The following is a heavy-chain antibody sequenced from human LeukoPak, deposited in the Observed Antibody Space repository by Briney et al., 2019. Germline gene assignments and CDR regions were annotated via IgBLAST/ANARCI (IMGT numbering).Heavy chain of an antibody. Sequence: RSLRLSCAASGFTFSSYGMHWVRQAPGKGLEWVAVISYDGSNKYYADSVKGRFTISRDNSKNTLYLQMNSLRAEDTAVYYCAKDREYYDFWSCYYAPSGYWGQGTLVTVSS. CDR3: AKDREYYDFWSCYYAPSGY. J-gene: IGHJ4*02. V-gene: IGHV3-30*18. CDR1: GFTFSSYG. CDR2: ISYDGSNK. D-gene: IGHD3-3*01.